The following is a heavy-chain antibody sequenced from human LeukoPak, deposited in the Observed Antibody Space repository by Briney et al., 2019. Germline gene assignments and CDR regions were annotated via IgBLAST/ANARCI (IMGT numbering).Heavy chain of an antibody. J-gene: IGHJ5*02. CDR3: AKSPGYSSSSWFDP. CDR1: GFTFSSYA. D-gene: IGHD6-6*01. CDR2: ISGSGGST. V-gene: IGHV3-23*01. Sequence: GGSLRLSCAVSGFTFSSYAMSWVRQAPGKGLEWVSAISGSGGSTYYADSVKGRFTISRDNSKNTLYLQMNSLRAEDTAVYYCAKSPGYSSSSWFDPWGQGTLVTVSS.